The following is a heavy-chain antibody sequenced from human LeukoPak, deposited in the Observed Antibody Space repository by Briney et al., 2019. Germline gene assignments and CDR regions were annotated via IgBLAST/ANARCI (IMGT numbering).Heavy chain of an antibody. CDR3: ARTYSSSWGTFGY. Sequence: GESLKISCKGSGYSFATYWIGWVRQMPGKGLEWMGIVYPGDSDTTYSPSFQGQVTISADKSISTAYLQWSSLKASDTAIYYCARTYSSSWGTFGYWGQGTLVTVSS. CDR2: VYPGDSDT. J-gene: IGHJ4*02. V-gene: IGHV5-51*01. CDR1: GYSFATYW. D-gene: IGHD6-13*01.